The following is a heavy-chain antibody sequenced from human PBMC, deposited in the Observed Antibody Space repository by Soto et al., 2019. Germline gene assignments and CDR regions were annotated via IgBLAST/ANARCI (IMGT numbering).Heavy chain of an antibody. Sequence: GGSLRLSCATSGFIFSRNAINWVRQAPGKGLEWVSLISGSGGVSYYTDSVKGRFTISRANSKNTVYLQMNSLKAEDTAVYYCAIDPFSGDIVGTTNWGQGTPVTVSS. CDR1: GFIFSRNA. CDR3: AIDPFSGDIVGTTN. CDR2: ISGSGGVS. D-gene: IGHD1-26*01. V-gene: IGHV3-23*01. J-gene: IGHJ4*02.